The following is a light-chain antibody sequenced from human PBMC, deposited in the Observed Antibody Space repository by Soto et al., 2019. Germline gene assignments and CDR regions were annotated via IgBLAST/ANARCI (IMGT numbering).Light chain of an antibody. Sequence: DVQMTQSPSSLSASVGDRVTITFQASQDINNYLNWYQQKPGKAPKLLIYHASNLETGVPSRFSGSGSGTDFTFTISSLQPEDTATYYCQQYNNLPITFGQGTRLEI. V-gene: IGKV1-33*01. CDR1: QDINNY. CDR3: QQYNNLPIT. CDR2: HAS. J-gene: IGKJ5*01.